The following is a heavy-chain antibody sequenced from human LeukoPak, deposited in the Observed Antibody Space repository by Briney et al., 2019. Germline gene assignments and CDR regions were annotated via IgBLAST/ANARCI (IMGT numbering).Heavy chain of an antibody. J-gene: IGHJ5*02. CDR3: LPTNWFDP. CDR2: ISGRDGST. V-gene: IGHV3-23*01. D-gene: IGHD1-26*01. Sequence: PGGSLRLSCAASGFTFSRYAMSWVRQAPGKGLEWVSTISGRDGSTYYADSVKGRFTISRDNSKNTLYLQMNSLRAEDTAVYYCLPTNWFDPWGQGTLVTVSS. CDR1: GFTFSRYA.